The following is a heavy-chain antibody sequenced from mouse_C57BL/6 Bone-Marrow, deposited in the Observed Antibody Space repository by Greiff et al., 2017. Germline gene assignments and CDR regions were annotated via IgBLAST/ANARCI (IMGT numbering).Heavy chain of an antibody. J-gene: IGHJ3*01. CDR2: ISSTSNNYAT. Sequence: EVKVVEPGGGLVQPKGSLKLSCAASGFSFTTYAMNWVRQAPGQGFEWVARISSTSNNYATYYAVSVKDRFTISRDDSESMLYLQMNNLKAEDTALYYWLSQLRLGFAYWGQGTLVTVSA. CDR3: LSQLRLGFAY. CDR1: GFSFTTYA. V-gene: IGHV10-1*01. D-gene: IGHD3-2*02.